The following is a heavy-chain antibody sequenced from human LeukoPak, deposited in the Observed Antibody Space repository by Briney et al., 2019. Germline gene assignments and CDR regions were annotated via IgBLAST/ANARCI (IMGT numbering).Heavy chain of an antibody. CDR3: ARGSVGATFGHFDY. CDR1: GVSVSRGSYY. D-gene: IGHD1-26*01. J-gene: IGHJ4*02. CDR2: IYYSGNT. V-gene: IGHV4-61*01. Sequence: PSETLSLTCTVSGVSVSRGSYYWSWIRQPPGKGLEWIGYIYYSGNTNYNPSLKSRVTISVDTSKNQFSLKLSSVTAADAAVYYCARGSVGATFGHFDYWGQGTLVTVSS.